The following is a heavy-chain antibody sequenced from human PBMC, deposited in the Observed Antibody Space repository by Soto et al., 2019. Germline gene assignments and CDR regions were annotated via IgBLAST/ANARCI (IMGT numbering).Heavy chain of an antibody. D-gene: IGHD6-13*01. CDR2: IKQDGTEK. V-gene: IGHV3-7*05. CDR3: TTYSSTWSRFGY. CDR1: GFPFSRYW. J-gene: IGHJ4*02. Sequence: GGSLRLSCAASGFPFSRYWMNWVRPAPGKGPEWVANIKQDGTEKYYAAPVKGRFTISRHDSKNTLYLQMNSLKTEDTAVYYCTTYSSTWSRFGYWGQGTLVTAPQ.